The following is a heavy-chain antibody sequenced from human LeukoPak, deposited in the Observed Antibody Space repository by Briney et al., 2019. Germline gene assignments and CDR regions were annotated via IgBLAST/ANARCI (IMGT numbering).Heavy chain of an antibody. CDR1: GFTVSSNY. J-gene: IGHJ4*02. V-gene: IGHV3-66*04. Sequence: PGGSLRLSCAASGFTVSSNYMSWVRQAPGKGLEWVSVIYSGGSTYYADSVKGRFIISRDTSRNTLDLQMTSLRAEDTAVYYCARLAGDGLPLFDDWGQGTLVTVSS. CDR2: IYSGGST. D-gene: IGHD5-24*01. CDR3: ARLAGDGLPLFDD.